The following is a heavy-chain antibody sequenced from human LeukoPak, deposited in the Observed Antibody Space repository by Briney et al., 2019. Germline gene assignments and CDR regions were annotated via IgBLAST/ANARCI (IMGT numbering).Heavy chain of an antibody. Sequence: PGGSLRLSCAASGFTFSSYSMNWVRQAPGKGLEWVSSISSSSSYIYYADSVKGRFTISRDNAKNSLYLQMNSLRAEDTAVYYCARERGYCSGGSCYSKDDYYYGMDVWGQGTTVTVSS. CDR2: ISSSSSYI. CDR1: GFTFSSYS. V-gene: IGHV3-21*01. D-gene: IGHD2-15*01. CDR3: ARERGYCSGGSCYSKDDYYYGMDV. J-gene: IGHJ6*02.